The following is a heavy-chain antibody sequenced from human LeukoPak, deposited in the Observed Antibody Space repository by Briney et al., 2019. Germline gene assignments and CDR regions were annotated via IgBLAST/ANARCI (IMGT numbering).Heavy chain of an antibody. CDR3: ARPIVVPAADYYYYYGMDV. CDR1: GFTFSSYA. D-gene: IGHD2-2*01. Sequence: GGSLRLSCTASGFTFSSYAMHWVRQAPGKGLEWVAVISYDGSNKYYADSVKGRFTISRDNSKNTLYLQMNSLRAEDTAVYYCARPIVVPAADYYYYYGMDVWGQGTTVTVSS. J-gene: IGHJ6*02. V-gene: IGHV3-30-3*01. CDR2: ISYDGSNK.